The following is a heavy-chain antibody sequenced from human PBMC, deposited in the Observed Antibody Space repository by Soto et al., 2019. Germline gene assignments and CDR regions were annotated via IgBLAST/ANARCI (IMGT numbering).Heavy chain of an antibody. V-gene: IGHV3-21*01. D-gene: IGHD2-2*01. CDR3: ARVPPDCSSTSCTHTDYYYYYMDV. CDR1: GFTFSSYS. J-gene: IGHJ6*03. Sequence: GGSLRLSCAASGFTFSSYSMNWVRQAPGKGLEWVSSISSSSSYIYYADSVKGRFTISRDNAKNSLYLQMNSLRAEDTAVYYCARVPPDCSSTSCTHTDYYYYYMDVWGKGTTVTVSS. CDR2: ISSSSSYI.